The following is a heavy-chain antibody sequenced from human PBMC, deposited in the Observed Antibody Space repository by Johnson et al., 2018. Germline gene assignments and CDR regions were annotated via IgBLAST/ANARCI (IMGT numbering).Heavy chain of an antibody. V-gene: IGHV3-30-3*01. J-gene: IGHJ6*02. CDR1: GFTFSSYA. CDR3: ARAHGMDV. Sequence: QVQLVQSGGGVVQPGRSLRLSCAVYGFTFSSYAMHWVRQAPGKGLEWVAVISYDGSNKYYADSVKGRFTISRDNSKNTLYLQMNSLRAEETAVYYWARAHGMDVWGQGTTVTGS. CDR2: ISYDGSNK.